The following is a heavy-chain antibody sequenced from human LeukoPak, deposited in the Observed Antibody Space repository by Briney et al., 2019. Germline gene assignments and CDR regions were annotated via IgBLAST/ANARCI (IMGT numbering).Heavy chain of an antibody. V-gene: IGHV3-48*03. CDR2: ISSSGSTI. CDR1: GFRFSTYE. D-gene: IGHD6-13*01. J-gene: IGHJ4*02. CDR3: ARVAAAGTYYFDS. Sequence: GGSLRLSCAASGFRFSTYEMNWVRQAPGKGLEWVSYISSSGSTIYYADSVKGRFTISRDNAKNSLYLQMNSLRAEDTAVYYCARVAAAGTYYFDSWGQGALVTVSS.